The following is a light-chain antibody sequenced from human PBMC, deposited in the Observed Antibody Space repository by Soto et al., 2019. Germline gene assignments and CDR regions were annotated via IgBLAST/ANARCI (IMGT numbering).Light chain of an antibody. CDR3: QQSYSTPPFT. CDR1: QSISSY. J-gene: IGKJ3*01. Sequence: DIQMTQSPSSLSASVGDRVTITCRASQSISSYLNWYQQKPGKAPTLLIYAASSLQSGVPSRFSGSGSWADFTVTISSLEPDDFATDYCQQSYSTPPFTFGRGTVVYIK. CDR2: AAS. V-gene: IGKV1-39*01.